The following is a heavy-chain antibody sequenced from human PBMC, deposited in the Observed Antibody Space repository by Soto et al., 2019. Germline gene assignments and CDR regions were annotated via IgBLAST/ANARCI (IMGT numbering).Heavy chain of an antibody. D-gene: IGHD3-9*01. CDR3: TKDRHPDGIWTFDF. V-gene: IGHV3-23*01. CDR2: LGGGRDT. Sequence: GGSLRLSCAASGFTFGTYTMNWVRQAPGKGLEWVSALGGGRDTHYAESVKGRFTISRDYSKNILLLQMNSLRDEDSAIYYCTKDRHPDGIWTFDFWGQGTLVTVSS. CDR1: GFTFGTYT. J-gene: IGHJ4*02.